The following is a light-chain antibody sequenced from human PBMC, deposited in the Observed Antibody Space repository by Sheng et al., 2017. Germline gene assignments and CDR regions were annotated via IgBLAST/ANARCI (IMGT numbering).Light chain of an antibody. V-gene: IGKV1-8*01. CDR1: QRLGNY. CDR2: AAS. Sequence: AIRLTQSPSSVSASTGDVLTISCRASQRLGNYLAWYQQSPGKAPKLLIYAASSLQSGVPSRFSGGGSGTDFTLTISSLQPEDFATYYCQQSYSTPYSFGQGAKLEIK. CDR3: QQSYSTPYS. J-gene: IGKJ2*03.